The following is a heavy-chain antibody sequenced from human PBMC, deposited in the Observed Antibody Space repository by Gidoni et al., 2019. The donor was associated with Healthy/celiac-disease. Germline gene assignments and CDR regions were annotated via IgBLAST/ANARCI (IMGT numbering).Heavy chain of an antibody. V-gene: IGHV3-23*01. Sequence: VPLLESGGGLVQPGGSRSLSCAGSRFTFSSYAMTWVRQAPGKGLGWVSAISARGGSAYSADSVKGRVTISRDNSKNTLYLQMNSRRDEDTAVDYCAKSESRWGGGAFDIWGQGTMVTVSS. J-gene: IGHJ3*02. CDR2: ISARGGSA. CDR1: RFTFSSYA. D-gene: IGHD3-16*01. CDR3: AKSESRWGGGAFDI.